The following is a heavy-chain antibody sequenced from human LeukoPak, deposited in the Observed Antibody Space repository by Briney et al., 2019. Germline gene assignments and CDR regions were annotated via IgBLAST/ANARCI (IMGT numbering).Heavy chain of an antibody. J-gene: IGHJ3*02. CDR3: ARHGYGYYDSSGYYFGRAFDI. Sequence: SETLSLTCTVSGGSISSSSYYWGWIRQPPGKGLEWVGSIYYSGSTYYNPSLKSRVIISVDTSKNQFSLKLSSVTAADTAVYYCARHGYGYYDSSGYYFGRAFDIWGQGTMVTVSS. CDR1: GGSISSSSYY. D-gene: IGHD3-22*01. CDR2: IYYSGST. V-gene: IGHV4-39*01.